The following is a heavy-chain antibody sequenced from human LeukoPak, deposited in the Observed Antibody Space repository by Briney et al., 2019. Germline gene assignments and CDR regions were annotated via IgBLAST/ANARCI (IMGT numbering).Heavy chain of an antibody. CDR3: ARDRGYYDSSGYYYYFDY. D-gene: IGHD3-22*01. V-gene: IGHV4-61*02. CDR1: GGSISSGSYY. J-gene: IGHJ4*02. Sequence: PSETLSLTCTVSGGSISSGSYYWSWIRQPAGKGLEWIGRIYTSGSTNYNPSLKSRVTISVDTSKNQFSLKLSSVTAADTAVHYCARDRGYYDSSGYYYYFDYWGQGTLVTVSS. CDR2: IYTSGST.